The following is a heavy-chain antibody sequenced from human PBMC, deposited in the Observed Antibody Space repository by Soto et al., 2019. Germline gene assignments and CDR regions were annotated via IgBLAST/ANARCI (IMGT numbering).Heavy chain of an antibody. D-gene: IGHD3-3*01. CDR1: GFTFSSYA. CDR2: ISGSGGST. CDR3: AKVFPNLLEWLGYFDY. J-gene: IGHJ4*02. V-gene: IGHV3-23*01. Sequence: GGSLRLSCAASGFTFSSYAMSWVRQAPGKGLEWVSAISGSGGSTYYADSVKGRFTISRDNSKNTLYLQMNSLRAEDTAVYYCAKVFPNLLEWLGYFDYWGQGTLVTVSS.